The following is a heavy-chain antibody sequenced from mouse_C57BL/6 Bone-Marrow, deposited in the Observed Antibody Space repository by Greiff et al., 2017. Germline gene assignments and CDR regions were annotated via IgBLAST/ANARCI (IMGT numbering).Heavy chain of an antibody. J-gene: IGHJ3*01. CDR3: ARGGFAY. CDR1: GYAFTNSL. V-gene: IGHV1-54*01. Sequence: VQLQQSGAELVRPGTSVKVSCKASGYAFTNSLIEWVKQRPGQGLEWIGVINPGSGGTNYNEKFKGKATLTADKSSSTAYMQLSSLTSEDSAVYFCARGGFAYWGQGTLVTVSA. CDR2: INPGSGGT.